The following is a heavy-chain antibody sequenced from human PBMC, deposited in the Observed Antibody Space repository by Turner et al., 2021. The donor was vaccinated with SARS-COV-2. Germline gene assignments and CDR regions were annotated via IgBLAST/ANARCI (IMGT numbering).Heavy chain of an antibody. V-gene: IGHV4-39*01. CDR1: GGSISSSSYY. Sequence: QLQLQASGPGLVKPSETLSLTCTVSGGSISSSSYYWGWIRQPPGKGMEWSGSIYYSGSTYDNPSLKSRVTISVDTSKNQFSLKLSSGTAADTAVYYCAGEVVVLTTTHYGMDVWGQGTTVTVSS. CDR3: AGEVVVLTTTHYGMDV. D-gene: IGHD1-26*01. CDR2: IYYSGST. J-gene: IGHJ6*02.